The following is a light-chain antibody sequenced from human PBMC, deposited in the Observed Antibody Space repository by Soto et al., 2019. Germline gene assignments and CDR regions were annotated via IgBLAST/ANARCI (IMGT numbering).Light chain of an antibody. V-gene: IGLV2-14*01. CDR2: EVS. CDR1: SSDVGGYNY. CDR3: SSYTSSSTLYV. J-gene: IGLJ1*01. Sequence: QSVLTQPASVSGSPGQSITISCTGTSSDVGGYNYVSWYQQHPGKAPKLMIYEVSNRRSWVSNRFSVSKSGNTASLTISGLQAEDEADYYCSSYTSSSTLYVFGTGTKVTVL.